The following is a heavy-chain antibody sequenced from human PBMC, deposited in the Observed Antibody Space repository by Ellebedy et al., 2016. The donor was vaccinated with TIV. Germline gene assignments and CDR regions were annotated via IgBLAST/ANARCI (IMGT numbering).Heavy chain of an antibody. D-gene: IGHD4-11*01. CDR3: ARGMTNQYFDY. J-gene: IGHJ4*02. Sequence: GESLKISCAASGFTFSSYGMHWVRQAPGKGLEWVAIISYDGSNEVYADSVKGRFTISRDNSKNTLSLQLTSLRADDTAVYYCARGMTNQYFDYWGQGTLVTVSS. CDR1: GFTFSSYG. V-gene: IGHV3-30*03. CDR2: ISYDGSNE.